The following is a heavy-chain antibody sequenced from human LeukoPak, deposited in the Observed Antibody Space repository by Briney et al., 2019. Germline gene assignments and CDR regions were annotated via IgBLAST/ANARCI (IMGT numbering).Heavy chain of an antibody. CDR3: ATRTLSYYDSSARAEYFQH. CDR1: GYTLTELS. J-gene: IGHJ1*01. Sequence: ASVKVSYKVSGYTLTELSMHWVRQAPGKGLEWMGGFDPEDGETIYAQKFQGRVTMTEDTSTDTAYMELSSLRSEDTAVYYCATRTLSYYDSSARAEYFQHWGQGTLVTVSS. CDR2: FDPEDGET. D-gene: IGHD3-22*01. V-gene: IGHV1-24*01.